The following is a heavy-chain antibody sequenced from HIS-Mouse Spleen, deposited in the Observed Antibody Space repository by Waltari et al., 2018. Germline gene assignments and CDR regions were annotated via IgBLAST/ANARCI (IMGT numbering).Heavy chain of an antibody. CDR1: GGSISSSSYY. CDR3: AREIPYSSSWYDWYFDL. Sequence: QLQLQESGPGLVKPSETLSLTCTVSGGSISSSSYYWGWIRQPPGKGLEWIGSIYYRGGTYYHPTLKGRVTISVDTSKNQFSLKLRSVTAADTAVYYCAREIPYSSSWYDWYFDLWGRGTLVTVSS. CDR2: IYYRGGT. V-gene: IGHV4-39*07. J-gene: IGHJ2*01. D-gene: IGHD6-13*01.